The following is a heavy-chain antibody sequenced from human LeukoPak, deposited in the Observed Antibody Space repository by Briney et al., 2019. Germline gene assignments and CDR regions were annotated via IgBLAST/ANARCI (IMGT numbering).Heavy chain of an antibody. V-gene: IGHV3-48*01. CDR1: GFTFSTYS. J-gene: IGHJ6*04. CDR2: ISDSSSTI. Sequence: GGSLRLSCVGSGFTFSTYSMNWVRQAPGKGLEWLSYISDSSSTIYYADSVKGRFTISRDNAQNSLYLQMNSLRVEDTAVYYCARGGDVWGKGTTVTVSS. CDR3: ARGGDV.